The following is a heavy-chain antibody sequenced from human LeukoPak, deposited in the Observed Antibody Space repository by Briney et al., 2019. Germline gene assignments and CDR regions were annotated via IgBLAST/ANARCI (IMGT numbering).Heavy chain of an antibody. Sequence: SQTLSLTCAISGDSVSSNSAAWNWIRQSPSRGLEWLGRTYYRSKWYNDYAVSVKSRITINPDTSKNQFSLQLNSVTPEDTAVYYCARDKSGSYYEYYYYYGMDVWGQGTTATVSS. J-gene: IGHJ6*02. CDR1: GDSVSSNSAA. CDR2: TYYRSKWYN. V-gene: IGHV6-1*01. D-gene: IGHD1-26*01. CDR3: ARDKSGSYYEYYYYYGMDV.